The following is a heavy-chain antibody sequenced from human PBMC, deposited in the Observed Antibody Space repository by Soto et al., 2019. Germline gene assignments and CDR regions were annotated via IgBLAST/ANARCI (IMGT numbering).Heavy chain of an antibody. Sequence: QVQLVQSGAEEKKPGASVKVSCKASGYTFTNYAMHWVRQAPGQRLEWMGWINAGNGNTKYSQKFQGRVTITRDTSASTAYMELSRLRSEDTAVYYCARVSGYYVPDYWGQGTLVTVSS. J-gene: IGHJ4*02. CDR1: GYTFTNYA. V-gene: IGHV1-3*05. D-gene: IGHD5-12*01. CDR2: INAGNGNT. CDR3: ARVSGYYVPDY.